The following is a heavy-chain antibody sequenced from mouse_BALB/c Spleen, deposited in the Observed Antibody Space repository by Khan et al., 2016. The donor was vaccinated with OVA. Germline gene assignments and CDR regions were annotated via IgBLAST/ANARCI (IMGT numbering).Heavy chain of an antibody. CDR3: AKEGTYYRSDGWFAY. D-gene: IGHD2-14*01. Sequence: QVQLKQSGAELARPGASVKMSCKASGYTFTTYTIHWVKQRPGQGLEWIGYIIPSTDYTTYNQKFKDKATLTADKSSSTAYMQLSSLTSDDTAVYYCAKEGTYYRSDGWFAYWGQGILVTVSA. CDR2: IIPSTDYT. J-gene: IGHJ3*01. V-gene: IGHV1-4*01. CDR1: GYTFTTYT.